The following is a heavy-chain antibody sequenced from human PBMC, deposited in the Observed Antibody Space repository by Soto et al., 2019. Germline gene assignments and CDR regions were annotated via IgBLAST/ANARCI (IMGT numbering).Heavy chain of an antibody. V-gene: IGHV4-59*01. CDR3: ARNILTGYYNNYFDY. CDR1: GGSISSYY. D-gene: IGHD3-9*01. CDR2: IYYSGST. J-gene: IGHJ4*02. Sequence: SETLSLTCTVSGGSISSYYWSWIRQPPGKGLEWIGYIYYSGSTNYNPSLKSRVTISVDTSKNQFSLKLSSVTAADTAVYYCARNILTGYYNNYFDYWGQGTLVTVSS.